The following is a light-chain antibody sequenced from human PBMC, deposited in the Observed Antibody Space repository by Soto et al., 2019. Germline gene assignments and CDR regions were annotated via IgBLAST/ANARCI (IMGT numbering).Light chain of an antibody. V-gene: IGKV1-5*03. CDR2: KAS. CDR3: LQYNVFPLT. J-gene: IGKJ4*01. Sequence: DIQMTQSPSTLSASVGDRVTITCRASQNINRWLAWYQQRPGKAPNLLIHKASTLEPGVPSRFSGSASGTKFTLTIISLQPDDFAAYFCLQYNVFPLTFGGGTKVEIK. CDR1: QNINRW.